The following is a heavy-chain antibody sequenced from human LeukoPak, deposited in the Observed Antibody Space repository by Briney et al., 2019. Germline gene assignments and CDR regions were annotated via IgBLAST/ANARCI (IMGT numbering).Heavy chain of an antibody. CDR1: GYSFTSYY. J-gene: IGHJ5*01. Sequence: ASVKVSCKASGYSFTSYYIHWVRQAPGQGLECVGLINPSAGTTTYSQKFWGRLTMTRDTSTSTVYMELSGVTSEETAVYYCARGDMATTNIDSSGEGALVT. CDR3: ARGDMATTNIDS. CDR2: INPSAGTT. V-gene: IGHV1-46*01. D-gene: IGHD5-24*01.